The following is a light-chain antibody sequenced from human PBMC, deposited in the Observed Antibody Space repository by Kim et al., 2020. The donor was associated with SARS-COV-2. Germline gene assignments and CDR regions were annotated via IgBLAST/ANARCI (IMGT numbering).Light chain of an antibody. Sequence: LSPGERATLSRRARQCVSSYLVWYQQKPGQAPRLLIYDASNRATGIPARFSGSGYGTDFTLTISSLEPEDFAVYYCQQRSNWPPALTFGGGTKVEIK. CDR1: QCVSSY. CDR2: DAS. J-gene: IGKJ4*01. CDR3: QQRSNWPPALT. V-gene: IGKV3-11*01.